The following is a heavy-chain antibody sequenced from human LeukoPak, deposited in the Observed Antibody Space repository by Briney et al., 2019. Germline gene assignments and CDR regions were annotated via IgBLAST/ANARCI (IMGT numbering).Heavy chain of an antibody. Sequence: PSETLSLTCTVSGGSISSYYWSWIRQPPGKGLEWIGYIYYSGSTNYNPSLKSRVTISVDTSKNQFSLKLSSVTAADTAVYYCATSSFLGGDAFDIWGQGTMVTVSS. V-gene: IGHV4-59*01. CDR2: IYYSGST. D-gene: IGHD3-16*01. CDR1: GGSISSYY. J-gene: IGHJ3*02. CDR3: ATSSFLGGDAFDI.